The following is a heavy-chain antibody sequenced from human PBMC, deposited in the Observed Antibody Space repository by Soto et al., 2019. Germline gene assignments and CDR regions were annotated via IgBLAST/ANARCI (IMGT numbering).Heavy chain of an antibody. D-gene: IGHD3-10*01. CDR2: ISNSGNT. CDR1: GVSVSSGNYY. CDR3: TGDANMWNYYF. V-gene: IGHV4-61*01. Sequence: PSETLSLTCTVPGVSVSSGNYYYTWIRQPPGKGLEWIGYISNSGNTNYNPSLKSRVTISLDTSKNQFSLKLTSVTAADTAVYFCTGDANMWNYYFWGQGTLVTVSS. J-gene: IGHJ4*02.